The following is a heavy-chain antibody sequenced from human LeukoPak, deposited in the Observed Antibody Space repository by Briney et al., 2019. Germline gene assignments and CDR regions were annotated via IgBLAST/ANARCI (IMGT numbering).Heavy chain of an antibody. CDR2: ISAYNGNT. J-gene: IGHJ4*02. V-gene: IGHV1-18*01. D-gene: IGHD3-3*01. CDR3: ASYYDFWSGTVRIDY. CDR1: GYTFTSYG. Sequence: GASVKASCKASGYTFTSYGISWVRQAPGQGLEWMGWISAYNGNTNYAQKLQGRVTMTTDTSTSTAYMELSRPRSDDTAVYYCASYYDFWSGTVRIDYWGQGTLVTVSS.